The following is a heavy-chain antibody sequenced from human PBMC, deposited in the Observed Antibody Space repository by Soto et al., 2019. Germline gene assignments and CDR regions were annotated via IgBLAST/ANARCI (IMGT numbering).Heavy chain of an antibody. CDR3: ARICSSRYDPHGY. J-gene: IGHJ4*01. V-gene: IGHV2-70*11. CDR1: GFSLTASGMC. D-gene: IGHD5-12*01. Sequence: SGPTLVNPTQTLTLTCTFSGFSLTASGMCVSWILQPQGNALEWLARIDWDDDRYYSTSLKTRLTISRDTSKNQVVLTMTNMDPVDTATYYCARICSSRYDPHGYSGQRTLVTVSS. CDR2: IDWDDDR.